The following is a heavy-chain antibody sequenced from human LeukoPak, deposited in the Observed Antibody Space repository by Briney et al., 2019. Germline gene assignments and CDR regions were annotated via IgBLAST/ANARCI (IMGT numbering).Heavy chain of an antibody. CDR3: AREVKIAASLFDY. CDR2: INHSGST. Sequence: SETLSLTCAVYGGSFSGYYWSWIRQPPGKGLEWIGEINHSGSTNYNPSLKSRVTISVDTSKNQFSLKLSSVTAADTAVYYCAREVKIAASLFDYWGQGTLVTVSS. J-gene: IGHJ4*02. D-gene: IGHD6-13*01. V-gene: IGHV4-34*01. CDR1: GGSFSGYY.